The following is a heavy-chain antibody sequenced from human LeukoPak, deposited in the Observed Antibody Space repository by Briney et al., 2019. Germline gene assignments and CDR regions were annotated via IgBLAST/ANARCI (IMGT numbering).Heavy chain of an antibody. J-gene: IGHJ4*02. V-gene: IGHV3-20*04. CDR2: INWNGGST. CDR3: ARVFLSSDDYVWGSFLGFDY. CDR1: GFTFDDYG. D-gene: IGHD3-16*01. Sequence: RPGGSLRLSCAASGFTFDDYGMSWVRQAPGKGLEWVSGINWNGGSTGYADSVKGRFTISRDNAKNSLYLQMNSLGAEDTALYYCARVFLSSDDYVWGSFLGFDYWGQGTLVTVSS.